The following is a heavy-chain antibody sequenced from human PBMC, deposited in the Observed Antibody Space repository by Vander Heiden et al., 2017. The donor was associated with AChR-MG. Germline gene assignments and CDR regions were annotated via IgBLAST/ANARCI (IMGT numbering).Heavy chain of an antibody. CDR2: IIPIFGTA. CDR1: GGTFSSYA. Sequence: QVQLVQSGAEVKKPGAAVKVSCKASGGTFSSYAISWVRQAPGQGLEWMGGIIPIFGTANYAQKFQGRVTITADKSTSTAYMELSSLRSEDTAVYYCATPIHYYYGMDVWGQGTTVTVSS. J-gene: IGHJ6*02. CDR3: ATPIHYYYGMDV. V-gene: IGHV1-69*06.